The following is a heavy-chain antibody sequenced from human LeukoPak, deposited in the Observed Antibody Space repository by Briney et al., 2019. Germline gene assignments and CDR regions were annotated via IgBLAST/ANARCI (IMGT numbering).Heavy chain of an antibody. Sequence: SETLSLTCVVYGVSFSGYYWSWIRQPPGKGLEWIGEINHSGSTNYNPSLKSRVTISVDTSKNQFSLKLSSVTAADTAVYYCARGVVAAAAHWGQGTLVTVSS. CDR1: GVSFSGYY. CDR3: ARGVVAAAAH. V-gene: IGHV4-34*01. CDR2: INHSGST. J-gene: IGHJ4*02. D-gene: IGHD6-13*01.